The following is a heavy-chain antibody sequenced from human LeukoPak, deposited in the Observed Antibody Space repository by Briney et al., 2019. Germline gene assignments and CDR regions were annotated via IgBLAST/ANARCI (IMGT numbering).Heavy chain of an antibody. CDR3: ARLGGGDAFDI. D-gene: IGHD2-15*01. J-gene: IGHJ3*02. CDR2: IRSRANGYTT. Sequence: PGGSLRLSCAASGFTFSSYGMNWVRQPSGKGLEWVGRIRSRANGYTTAYGASFKGRFTISRDDSKRSAFVQMSSLKSEDTAVYYCARLGGGDAFDIWGPGTRVTVSS. CDR1: GFTFSSYG. V-gene: IGHV3-73*01.